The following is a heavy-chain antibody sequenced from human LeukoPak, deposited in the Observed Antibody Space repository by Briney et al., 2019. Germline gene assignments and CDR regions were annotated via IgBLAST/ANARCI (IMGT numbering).Heavy chain of an antibody. D-gene: IGHD3-22*01. V-gene: IGHV1-2*02. CDR1: GYTFTGYY. CDR2: INPNSGGT. Sequence: GASVKVSCKASGYTFTGYYMHWVRQARGQGLEWMGWINPNSGGTNYAQKFQGRVTMTRDTSISTAYMELSRLRSDDTAVYYCARDGFNHYDSSGPFAAYYYMDVWGKGTTVTISS. J-gene: IGHJ6*03. CDR3: ARDGFNHYDSSGPFAAYYYMDV.